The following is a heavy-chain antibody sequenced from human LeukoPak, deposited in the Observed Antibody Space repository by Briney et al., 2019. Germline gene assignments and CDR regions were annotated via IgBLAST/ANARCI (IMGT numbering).Heavy chain of an antibody. Sequence: PGGTLRLSCAASGFTFTSYGMSWVRQAPGKGLEWVSAISGSGGSTYYADSVKGRFTISRDNSKNTLYLQMNSLRAEDTAVYYCARDSFSVATIGGYFDYWGQGTLVTVSS. CDR1: GFTFTSYG. D-gene: IGHD5-12*01. V-gene: IGHV3-23*01. CDR3: ARDSFSVATIGGYFDY. CDR2: ISGSGGST. J-gene: IGHJ4*02.